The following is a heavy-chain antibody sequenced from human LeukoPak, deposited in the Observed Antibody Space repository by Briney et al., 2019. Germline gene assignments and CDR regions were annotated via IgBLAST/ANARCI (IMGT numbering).Heavy chain of an antibody. Sequence: PSETLSLTCTVSGDYMTSFYWGWIRQAPGKGLEYLGYIYYTGETIYKPFLRSRLTMSREPSRNQFPLKLTAVTAADTAVYCCAKTARVAAHWGQGILVTVSS. D-gene: IGHD2-15*01. CDR3: AKTARVAAH. CDR2: IYYTGET. V-gene: IGHV4-59*08. CDR1: GDYMTSFY. J-gene: IGHJ4*02.